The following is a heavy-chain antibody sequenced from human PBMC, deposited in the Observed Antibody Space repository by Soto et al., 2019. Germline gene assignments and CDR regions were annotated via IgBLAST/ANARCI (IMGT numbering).Heavy chain of an antibody. CDR2: IFGSGVT. J-gene: IGHJ4*02. CDR1: GASMRNYY. V-gene: IGHV4-4*07. Sequence: QVQLQESGPGLLKPSETLSLTCTVSGASMRNYYWSWIRQPAGKGLEWIGRIFGSGVTYYNPSLKSRIILSVDLSKCQFSLELTSVTAADTAVYFCVREGDYSDNNGYPLFDYWGQGTLVTISP. D-gene: IGHD3-22*01. CDR3: VREGDYSDNNGYPLFDY.